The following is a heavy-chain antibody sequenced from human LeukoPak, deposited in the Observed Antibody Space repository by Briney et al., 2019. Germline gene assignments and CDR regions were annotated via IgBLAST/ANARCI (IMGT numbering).Heavy chain of an antibody. CDR3: ARTRGGGGVDY. CDR1: GGSISSSSYY. J-gene: IGHJ4*02. V-gene: IGHV4-39*07. Sequence: SETLSLTCTVSGGSISSSSYYWGWIRQPPGKGLEWIGSIYYSGSTNYNPSLKSRVTISVDTSKNQFSLKLSSVTAADTAVYYCARTRGGGGVDYWGQGTLVTVSS. CDR2: IYYSGST. D-gene: IGHD3-16*01.